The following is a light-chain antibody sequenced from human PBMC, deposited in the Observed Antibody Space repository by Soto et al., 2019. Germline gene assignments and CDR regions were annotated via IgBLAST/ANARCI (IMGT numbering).Light chain of an antibody. CDR2: AAS. V-gene: IGKV3-15*01. J-gene: IGKJ1*01. Sequence: EIVMTQSPATLSVSPGERATLSCRASQSFSSNLAWYQQKPGRAPRLLIYAASTRATGFPARFSGSGSGTEFTLTIRSLQSEDFAVYYCQQYNNWPWTFGQGTKVEIK. CDR3: QQYNNWPWT. CDR1: QSFSSN.